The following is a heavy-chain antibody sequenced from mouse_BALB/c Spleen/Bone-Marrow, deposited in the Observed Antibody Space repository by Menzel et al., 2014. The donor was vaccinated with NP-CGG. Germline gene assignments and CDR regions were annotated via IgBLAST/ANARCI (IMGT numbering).Heavy chain of an antibody. Sequence: EVKLVESGGGLVQPGGSRKLSCAASGFTFSSFGMHWVRQAPEKGLEWVAYISSGSSTIYYADTVKSRFTISRDNPKNTLFLQMTSLRSEDTAMYYCATGTRDYWGQGTTLTVSS. J-gene: IGHJ2*01. D-gene: IGHD4-1*01. CDR1: GFTFSSFG. CDR3: ATGTRDY. V-gene: IGHV5-17*02. CDR2: ISSGSSTI.